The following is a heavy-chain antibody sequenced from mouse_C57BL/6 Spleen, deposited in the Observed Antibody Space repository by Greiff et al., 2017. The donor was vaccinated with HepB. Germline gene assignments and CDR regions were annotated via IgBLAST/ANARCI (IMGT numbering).Heavy chain of an antibody. D-gene: IGHD1-1*01. CDR3: ARSLFITTVVEVY. CDR1: GYTFTSYW. V-gene: IGHV1-50*01. Sequence: VQLQQPGAELVKPGASVKLSCKASGYTFTSYWMQWVKQRPGQGLEWIGEIDPSDSYTNYNQKFKGKATLTVDTSSSTAYMQLSSLTSEDSAVYYCARSLFITTVVEVYWGQGTTLTVSS. CDR2: IDPSDSYT. J-gene: IGHJ2*01.